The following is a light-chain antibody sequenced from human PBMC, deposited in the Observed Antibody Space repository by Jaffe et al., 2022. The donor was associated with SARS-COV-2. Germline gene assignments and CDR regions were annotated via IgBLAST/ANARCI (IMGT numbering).Light chain of an antibody. Sequence: DIVMTQTPLSSSVTLGQPASISCRSSQSLVHSDGNTYLSWFQQRPGQPPRLLIYKVSNRISGVPDRFSGSGAGTDFTLKISRVEAEDVGLYYCMQATHFPPLTFGGGTKVEIK. CDR2: KVS. CDR1: QSLVHSDGNTY. CDR3: MQATHFPPLT. V-gene: IGKV2-24*01. J-gene: IGKJ4*01.